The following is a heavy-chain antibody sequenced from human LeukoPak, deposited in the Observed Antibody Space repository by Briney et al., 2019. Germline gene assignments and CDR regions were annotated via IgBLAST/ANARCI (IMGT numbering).Heavy chain of an antibody. J-gene: IGHJ6*02. V-gene: IGHV3-53*01. D-gene: IGHD2-15*01. Sequence: GGSLRLSCAASGFTFSSNWMHWVRQAPGKGLEWVSVIYSGGSTYYADSVKGRFTISRDNSKNTLYLQMNSLRAEDTAVYYCAGYCSGGSCYYYYGMDVWGQGTTVTVSS. CDR1: GFTFSSNW. CDR2: IYSGGST. CDR3: AGYCSGGSCYYYYGMDV.